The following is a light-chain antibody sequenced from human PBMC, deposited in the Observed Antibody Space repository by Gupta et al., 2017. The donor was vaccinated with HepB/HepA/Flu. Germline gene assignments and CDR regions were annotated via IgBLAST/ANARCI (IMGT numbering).Light chain of an antibody. Sequence: EIVLTRSPCTLSLSPGQRASLSCRASQSISYNYLAWYQQKPGRAPRLLIYGASNRRTGVPDRFSGSGSGTDFTLTISRLEPEDFAVYYCQRDGSSLSTFGQGTKLDIK. CDR2: GAS. V-gene: IGKV3-20*01. CDR3: QRDGSSLST. CDR1: QSISYNY. J-gene: IGKJ2*01.